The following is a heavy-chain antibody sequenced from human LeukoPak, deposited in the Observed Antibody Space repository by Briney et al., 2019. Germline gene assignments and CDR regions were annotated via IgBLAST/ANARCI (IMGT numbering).Heavy chain of an antibody. D-gene: IGHD2-2*01. V-gene: IGHV3-53*01. CDR2: IHRDDKT. CDR3: AREVISTPSYFDY. Sequence: GGSLTLSCAASGFTVSTSFIYWVRRAPGKGLEWVSFIHRDDKTYYAESVKGRFTMSRDSSKNTLYLQMNSLGADDTAVYYCAREVISTPSYFDYWGQGILVTVSS. J-gene: IGHJ4*02. CDR1: GFTVSTSF.